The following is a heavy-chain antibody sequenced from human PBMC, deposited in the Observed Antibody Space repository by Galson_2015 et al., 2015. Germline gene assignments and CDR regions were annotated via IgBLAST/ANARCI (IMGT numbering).Heavy chain of an antibody. CDR1: GYTFTSYG. Sequence: SVKVSCKASGYTFTSYGISWVRQAPGQGLEWMGWISAYNGNTNYAQKLLGRVTMTTDTSTSTAYMELRSLRSDDTAVYYCAAYYDSSGLANDAFDIWGQGTMVTVSS. CDR3: AAYYDSSGLANDAFDI. J-gene: IGHJ3*02. CDR2: ISAYNGNT. D-gene: IGHD3-22*01. V-gene: IGHV1-18*01.